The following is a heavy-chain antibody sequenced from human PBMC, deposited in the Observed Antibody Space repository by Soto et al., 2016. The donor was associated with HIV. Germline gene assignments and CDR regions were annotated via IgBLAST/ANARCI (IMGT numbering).Heavy chain of an antibody. CDR1: GFTISFNY. J-gene: IGHJ6*02. D-gene: IGHD6-13*01. CDR2: IYSGGST. V-gene: IGHV3-53*02. Sequence: EVQLVETGGGLIQPGGSLRLSCAASGFTISFNYMSWVRQAPRKGLEWVSVIYSGGSTYYADSVKGRFTISRDNSKNTLYLQMNSLRAEDTAVYYCARGPYSSSWYGMDVWGQGITVTVSS. CDR3: ARGPYSSSWYGMDV.